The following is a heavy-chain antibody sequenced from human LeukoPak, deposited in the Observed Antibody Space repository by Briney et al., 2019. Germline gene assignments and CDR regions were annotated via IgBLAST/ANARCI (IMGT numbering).Heavy chain of an antibody. D-gene: IGHD3-16*01. Sequence: PSQTLSLTCTVSGDSISSGDYYWSWIRQPAGKGLEWIGRISSSGSTNYNPSLKSRVTISVDTSKNQFSLKLSSVTAADTAVYYCARLGQIDYWGQGTLVTVSS. J-gene: IGHJ4*02. CDR1: GDSISSGDYY. CDR3: ARLGQIDY. CDR2: ISSSGST. V-gene: IGHV4-61*02.